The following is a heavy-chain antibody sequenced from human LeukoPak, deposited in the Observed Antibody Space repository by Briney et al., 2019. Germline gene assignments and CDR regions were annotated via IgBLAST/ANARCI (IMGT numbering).Heavy chain of an antibody. Sequence: GGSLRLSCAASGFTFDDYGMSWVRQAPGKGLEWVANIKQDGSEKYYVDSVKGRFTISRDNAKNSLYLQMNSLRAEDTAVYYCARDRNFQHWGQGTLVTVSS. CDR3: ARDRNFQH. J-gene: IGHJ1*01. D-gene: IGHD1-14*01. CDR1: GFTFDDYG. CDR2: IKQDGSEK. V-gene: IGHV3-7*01.